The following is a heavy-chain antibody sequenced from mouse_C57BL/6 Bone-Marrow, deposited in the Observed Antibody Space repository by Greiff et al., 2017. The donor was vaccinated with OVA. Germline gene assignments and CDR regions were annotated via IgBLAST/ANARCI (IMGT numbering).Heavy chain of an antibody. Sequence: EVQGVESGGGLVQPGGSLKLSCAASGFTFSDYYMYWVRQTPEKRLEWVAYISNGGGSTYYPDTVKGRLTISRDNAKNTLYLQMSRLKSEDTAMYYCARLVITTVVANWYFDVWGTGTTVTVSS. CDR3: ARLVITTVVANWYFDV. J-gene: IGHJ1*03. V-gene: IGHV5-12*01. CDR2: ISNGGGST. D-gene: IGHD1-1*01. CDR1: GFTFSDYY.